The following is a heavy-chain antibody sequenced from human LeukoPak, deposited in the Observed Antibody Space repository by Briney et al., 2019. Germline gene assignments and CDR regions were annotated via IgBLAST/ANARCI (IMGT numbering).Heavy chain of an antibody. J-gene: IGHJ4*02. CDR1: GYTFTSYY. Sequence: GASVKDSCKASGYTFTSYYMHWVRQAPGQGLEWMGIINPSGGSTSYAQKFQGRVTMTRDTSTSTVYMELSSLRSEDTAVYYCARERIFEVRGVKAFDYWGQGTLVTVSS. CDR2: INPSGGST. V-gene: IGHV1-46*01. CDR3: ARERIFEVRGVKAFDY. D-gene: IGHD3-10*01.